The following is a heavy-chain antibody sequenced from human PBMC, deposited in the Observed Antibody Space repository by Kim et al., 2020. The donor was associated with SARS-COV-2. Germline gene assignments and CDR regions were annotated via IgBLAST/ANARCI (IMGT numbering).Heavy chain of an antibody. V-gene: IGHV4-59*13. Sequence: SETLSLTCTVSGGSISSYYWSWIRQPPGKGLEWIGYIYYSGSTNYNPSLKSRVTISVDTSKNQFSLKLSSVTAADTAVYYCARYYDILTGSAPWYFDLWGPGTLVTVCS. CDR1: GGSISSYY. CDR2: IYYSGST. J-gene: IGHJ2*01. CDR3: ARYYDILTGSAPWYFDL. D-gene: IGHD3-9*01.